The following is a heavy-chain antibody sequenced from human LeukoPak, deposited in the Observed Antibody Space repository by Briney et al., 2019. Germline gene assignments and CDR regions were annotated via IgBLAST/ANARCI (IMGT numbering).Heavy chain of an antibody. Sequence: SQTLSLTCTVSGGSISSGDYYWSCIRQPPGKGLECIGYIYYSGSTYYNPSLKSRVTISVDTSKSQFSLKLSSVTAADTAVYYCARVDYGDYYWYFDLWGRGTLVTVSS. J-gene: IGHJ2*01. V-gene: IGHV4-30-4*01. CDR2: IYYSGST. CDR3: ARVDYGDYYWYFDL. CDR1: GGSISSGDYY. D-gene: IGHD4-17*01.